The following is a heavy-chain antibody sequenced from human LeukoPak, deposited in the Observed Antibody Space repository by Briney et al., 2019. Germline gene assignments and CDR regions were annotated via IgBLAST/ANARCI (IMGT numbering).Heavy chain of an antibody. CDR2: INPNSGGT. Sequence: GASVKVSCKASGYTFTGYYMHWVRQAPGQGLEWMGRINPNSGGTNYAQKFQGRVTMTRDTSISTAYMELIRLRSDDTAVYYCARVLYTRGYYYGSGSHTFDYWGQGTLVTVSS. CDR1: GYTFTGYY. CDR3: ARVLYTRGYYYGSGSHTFDY. J-gene: IGHJ4*02. D-gene: IGHD3-10*01. V-gene: IGHV1-2*06.